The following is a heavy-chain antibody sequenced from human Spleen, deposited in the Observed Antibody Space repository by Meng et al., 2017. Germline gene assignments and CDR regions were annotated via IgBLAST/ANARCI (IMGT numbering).Heavy chain of an antibody. Sequence: QVHLQESGPGLVKPSQTLSLTCTVSSDSISNGYHYWGWIRQPPGKGLEWIGSIGHSGTTYYTPSLRRRVTVSIDTSKNQFSLEVTSVTAADTAVYYCVRSSGWVRTGFDPWGQGTLVTVSS. V-gene: IGHV4-39*01. J-gene: IGHJ5*02. CDR3: VRSSGWVRTGFDP. D-gene: IGHD6-19*01. CDR1: SDSISNGYHY. CDR2: IGHSGTT.